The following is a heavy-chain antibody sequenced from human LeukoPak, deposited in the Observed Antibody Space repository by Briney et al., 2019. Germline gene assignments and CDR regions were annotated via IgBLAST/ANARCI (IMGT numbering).Heavy chain of an antibody. CDR3: AKDQGIVGDYYYYMDV. CDR2: ISWNSGSI. CDR1: GFTFDDYA. J-gene: IGHJ6*03. Sequence: PGGSLRLSCAASGFTFDDYAMHWVRQAPGKGLEWVSGISWNSGSIGYADSVKGRFTISRDNSKNTLYLQMNSLRAEDTAVYYCAKDQGIVGDYYYYMDVWGKGTTVTVSS. D-gene: IGHD2-15*01. V-gene: IGHV3-9*01.